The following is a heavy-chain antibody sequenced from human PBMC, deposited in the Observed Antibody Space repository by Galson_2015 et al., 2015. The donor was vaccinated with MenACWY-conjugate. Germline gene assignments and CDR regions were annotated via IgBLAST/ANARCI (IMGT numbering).Heavy chain of an antibody. Sequence: LRLACEASGFTFGSYAVHWVRQAPGKGLVWVAVISYDGSNKYYADSVKGRFTISRDNSKNTLYLQMNILRAEDTAVYYGARDYPMYYYGSGSYYNEWYFDLWGRGTLVTVSS. CDR2: ISYDGSNK. D-gene: IGHD3-10*01. CDR3: ARDYPMYYYGSGSYYNEWYFDL. V-gene: IGHV3-30*04. CDR1: GFTFGSYA. J-gene: IGHJ2*01.